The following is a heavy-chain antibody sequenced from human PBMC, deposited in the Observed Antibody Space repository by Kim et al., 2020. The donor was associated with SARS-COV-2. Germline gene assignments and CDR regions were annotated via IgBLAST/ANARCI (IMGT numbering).Heavy chain of an antibody. CDR1: GGSISSYY. J-gene: IGHJ6*02. CDR2: IYTSGST. Sequence: SETLSLTCTVSGGSISSYYWSWIRQPAGKGLEWIGRIYTSGSTNYNPSLKSRVTMSVDTSKNQFSLKLSSVTAADTAVYYCARERSGSLDYYYYGMDVWGQGTTVTVSS. CDR3: ARERSGSLDYYYYGMDV. V-gene: IGHV4-4*07. D-gene: IGHD3-3*01.